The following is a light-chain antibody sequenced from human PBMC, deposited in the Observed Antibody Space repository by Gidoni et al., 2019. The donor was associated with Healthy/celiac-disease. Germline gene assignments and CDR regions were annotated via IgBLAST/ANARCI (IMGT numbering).Light chain of an antibody. CDR3: QQRSNWPPAVT. CDR1: QSVSSY. J-gene: IGKJ4*01. V-gene: IGKV3-11*01. CDR2: DAS. Sequence: IVLTQSPATLSLSPGERATLSCRASQSVSSYLAWYQQKPGQAPRLLIYDASNRATGIPARFSGSGSGTDSTLTISSLEPEDFAVYYCQQRSNWPPAVTFGGGTKVEIK.